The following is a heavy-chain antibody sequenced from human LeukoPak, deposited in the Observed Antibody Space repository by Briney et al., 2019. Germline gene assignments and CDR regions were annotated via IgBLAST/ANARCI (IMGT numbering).Heavy chain of an antibody. V-gene: IGHV3-30*18. CDR1: GFTFSTYG. J-gene: IGHJ6*02. Sequence: GRSLRLSCAASGFTFSTYGMNWVRQAPGKGLEWVAVISYDENRKYYADSVKGRFTISRDNSKNTLYLQMNSLRAEDTAVYYCAKGSQLADYYYYYGMDVWGQGTTVTVSS. CDR2: ISYDENRK. D-gene: IGHD1-1*01. CDR3: AKGSQLADYYYYYGMDV.